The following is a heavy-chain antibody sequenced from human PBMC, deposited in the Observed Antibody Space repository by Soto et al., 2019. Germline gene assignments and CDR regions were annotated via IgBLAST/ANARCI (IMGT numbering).Heavy chain of an antibody. D-gene: IGHD6-19*01. Sequence: SGPTLVNPTQTLTLTCTFSGFSLSTSGICVSWIRQPPGKALEWLARIDWDDDKYYSTSLKTRLTISKDTSKNQVVLTMTNMDPVDTATYYCARIGRERYSSGWDMFYDWGQGTLVTGSS. J-gene: IGHJ4*02. CDR2: IDWDDDK. V-gene: IGHV2-70*11. CDR1: GFSLSTSGIC. CDR3: ARIGRERYSSGWDMFYD.